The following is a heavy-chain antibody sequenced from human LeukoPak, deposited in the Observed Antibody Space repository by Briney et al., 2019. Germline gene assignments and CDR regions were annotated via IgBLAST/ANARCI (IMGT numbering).Heavy chain of an antibody. J-gene: IGHJ3*02. Sequence: GGSLRLSCAASGFTFRSHDMSWVRQAPGKGLEWVSGSSGSGGSTFYADYVKGRFTISRDNSKNTLYLQMNGLRVEDTAIYYCVREGPRGLAFDIWGQGTMVTVSS. V-gene: IGHV3-23*01. CDR3: VREGPRGLAFDI. CDR2: SSGSGGST. CDR1: GFTFRSHD.